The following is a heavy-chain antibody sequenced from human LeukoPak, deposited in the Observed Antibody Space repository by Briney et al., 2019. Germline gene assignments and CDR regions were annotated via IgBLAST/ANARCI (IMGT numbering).Heavy chain of an antibody. V-gene: IGHV3-53*01. CDR1: GLTFSNYA. J-gene: IGHJ4*02. Sequence: PGGSLRLSCAASGLTFSNYAMSWVRQAPGKGLEWVSVIYSGGSTHYADSVKGRFTISRDNSKNTLYLQMNSLRAEDTAVYYCARVPYSGYDWGYYFDYWGQGTLVTVSS. CDR3: ARVPYSGYDWGYYFDY. CDR2: IYSGGST. D-gene: IGHD5-12*01.